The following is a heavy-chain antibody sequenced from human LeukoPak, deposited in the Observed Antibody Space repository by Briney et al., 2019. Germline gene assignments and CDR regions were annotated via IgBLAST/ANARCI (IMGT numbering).Heavy chain of an antibody. Sequence: GGSLRLSCAASGFTFSSYAMSWVRQAPGKGLEWVSAISGSGGSTYYADSVKGRFTISGDNSKNTLYLQMNSLRAEDTAVYYCAKTLTNYDILTGYYPRAFDYWGQGTLVTVSS. D-gene: IGHD3-9*01. J-gene: IGHJ4*02. CDR3: AKTLTNYDILTGYYPRAFDY. V-gene: IGHV3-23*01. CDR1: GFTFSSYA. CDR2: ISGSGGST.